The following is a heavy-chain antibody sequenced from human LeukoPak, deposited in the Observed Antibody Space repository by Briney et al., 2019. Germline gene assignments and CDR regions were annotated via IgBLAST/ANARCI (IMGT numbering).Heavy chain of an antibody. CDR3: ATHPRRGYDAFDI. CDR2: ISWNSGSI. Sequence: GGSLRLSCAASGFTFDDYAMHWVRQAPGKGLEWVSGISWNSGSIGYADSVKGRFTISRDNAKNSLYLQMNSLRAEDTAVYYCATHPRRGYDAFDIWGQGTMVTVSS. D-gene: IGHD5-12*01. CDR1: GFTFDDYA. J-gene: IGHJ3*02. V-gene: IGHV3-9*01.